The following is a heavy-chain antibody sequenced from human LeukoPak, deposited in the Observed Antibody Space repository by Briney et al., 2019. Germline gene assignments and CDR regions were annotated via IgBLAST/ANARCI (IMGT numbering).Heavy chain of an antibody. CDR1: GFTFSDYY. J-gene: IGHJ4*02. D-gene: IGHD7-27*01. CDR3: GRGHWGIDY. V-gene: IGHV3-11*04. Sequence: PGRSLRLSFVASGFTFSDYYMSWFRQAPGKGPEWISYITKSGTDMEYADSVKGRFTIARDNGQNSLFLQMNSLRAEDTAVYFCGRGHWGIDYWGQGTLVTVSS. CDR2: ITKSGTDM.